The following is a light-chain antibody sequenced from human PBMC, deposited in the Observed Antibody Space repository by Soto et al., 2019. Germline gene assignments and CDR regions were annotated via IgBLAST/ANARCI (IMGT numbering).Light chain of an antibody. V-gene: IGKV3-20*01. CDR2: GAS. Sequence: EIVLTQSPGTLSLSPGERASLSCRASQTVTSNYLAWYQRKPGQPPRLLIYGASSRATDIPGRFSGSGSGTDFTLTITRLEPEDFAVYFCHQYAGSPSTFSQGTNVEI. J-gene: IGKJ1*01. CDR1: QTVTSNY. CDR3: HQYAGSPST.